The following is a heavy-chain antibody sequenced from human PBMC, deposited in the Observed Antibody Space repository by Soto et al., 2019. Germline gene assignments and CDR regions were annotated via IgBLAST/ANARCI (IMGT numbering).Heavy chain of an antibody. CDR2: INWNSETV. CDR3: ARDQDLGGYDLRPMYGLDV. CDR1: GFTFDDYA. V-gene: IGHV3-9*01. J-gene: IGHJ6*02. D-gene: IGHD5-12*01. Sequence: PGGSLRLSCAAPGFTFDDYAMHWVRQAPGKGLEWVSGINWNSETVGYADSVKGRFTISRDSAKNSLYLQMTTLRPEDTALYFCARDQDLGGYDLRPMYGLDVWGQGTTVTVSS.